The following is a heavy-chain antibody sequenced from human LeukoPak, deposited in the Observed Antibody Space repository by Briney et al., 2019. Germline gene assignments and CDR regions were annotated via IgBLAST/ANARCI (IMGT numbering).Heavy chain of an antibody. CDR1: GFTFSSFA. J-gene: IGHJ2*01. V-gene: IGHV3-30-3*01. D-gene: IGHD1-26*01. CDR2: ISYDGSNN. CDR3: ARDAGGAFYWHFDL. Sequence: PGGSLRLSCGASGFTFSSFARHWVRQAPGKGLEGLAVISYDGSNNYYAGSLKGRFTMSRDNSRNTLYLQIKSLRPDDTAVYYCARDAGGAFYWHFDLWGRGTQVTVSS.